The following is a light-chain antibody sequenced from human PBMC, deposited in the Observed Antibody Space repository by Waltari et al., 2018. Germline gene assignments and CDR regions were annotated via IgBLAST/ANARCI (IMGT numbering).Light chain of an antibody. V-gene: IGKV1-12*01. CDR1: QGISSR. Sequence: DIQITQSPSSVSASVGDRVPLTCRASQGISSRLAWYQQKPGKTPKLLIYDASSLHSGVPSRFSGSGSGTDFTLTIRSLQPEDFATYYCQQVNSFPRTFGQGTKV. CDR3: QQVNSFPRT. J-gene: IGKJ1*01. CDR2: DAS.